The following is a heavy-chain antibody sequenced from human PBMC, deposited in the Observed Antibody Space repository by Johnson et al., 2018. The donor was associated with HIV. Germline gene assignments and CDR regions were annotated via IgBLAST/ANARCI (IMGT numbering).Heavy chain of an antibody. D-gene: IGHD3-16*02. CDR2: ISYDGSNK. CDR3: TTIRPLTFGGVIVMLDGFDI. V-gene: IGHV3-30-3*01. J-gene: IGHJ3*02. Sequence: QVQLVESGGGVVQPGRSLRLSCAASGFTFSSYAMHWVRQAPGKGLEWVAVISYDGSNKYYADSVKGRFTISRDNSKNTLYVQMNSLKIEDTGVYYCTTIRPLTFGGVIVMLDGFDIWGQGALVTVSS. CDR1: GFTFSSYA.